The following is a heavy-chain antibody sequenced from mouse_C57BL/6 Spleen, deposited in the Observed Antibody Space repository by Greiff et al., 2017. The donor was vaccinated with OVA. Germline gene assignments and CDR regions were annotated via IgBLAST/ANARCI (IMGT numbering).Heavy chain of an antibody. J-gene: IGHJ2*01. D-gene: IGHD3-2*02. CDR3: ARRGSSGYVNY. V-gene: IGHV1-69*01. CDR1: GYTFTSYW. Sequence: VQLQQPGAELVMPGASVKLSCKASGYTFTSYWMHWVKQRPGQGLEWIGEIDPSDSYTNYNQKVKGKSTLTVDKSSSTAYMQLSSLTSEDSAVYYCARRGSSGYVNYWGQGTTLTVSS. CDR2: IDPSDSYT.